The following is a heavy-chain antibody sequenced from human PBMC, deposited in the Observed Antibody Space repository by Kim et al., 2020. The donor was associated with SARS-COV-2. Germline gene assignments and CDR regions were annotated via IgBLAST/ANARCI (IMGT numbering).Heavy chain of an antibody. J-gene: IGHJ4*01. V-gene: IGHV3-30*03. CDR3: ARDQSCSYRSTIYWPDY. CDR2: ISSDGSNK. D-gene: IGHD3-10*01. Sequence: GGSLRLSCAASGFPFSIYGMHWVRQAPGKGLEWVAGISSDGSNKNYADSVKGRFTISRDNTKNTLYLQMNSLRAEDTAVYYCARDQSCSYRSTIYWPDY. CDR1: GFPFSIYG.